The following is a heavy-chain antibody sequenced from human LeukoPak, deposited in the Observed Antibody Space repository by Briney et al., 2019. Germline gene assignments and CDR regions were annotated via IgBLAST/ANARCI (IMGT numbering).Heavy chain of an antibody. D-gene: IGHD1-14*01. CDR1: GGSISSSY. CDR2: IHNSGRT. J-gene: IGHJ4*02. V-gene: IGHV4-4*08. Sequence: PSETLSLTCTVSGGSISSSYWSWIRQSPGKGLEWIGYIHNSGRTNYNPSLKSRVTGFVDTSKNQVSLRLSSVTAADTAVYYCARHGTISSESYFDYWGQGALVTVSS. CDR3: ARHGTISSESYFDY.